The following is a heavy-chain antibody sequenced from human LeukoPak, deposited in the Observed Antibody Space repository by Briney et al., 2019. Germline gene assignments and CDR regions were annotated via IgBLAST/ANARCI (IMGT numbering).Heavy chain of an antibody. V-gene: IGHV4-59*01. Sequence: SETLSLTCTVSGGSISSYYWSWLRQPPGKGLEWVGYIYYSGSTNYNPSLKSRVTISVDTSKNQFSLKLSSVTAADTAVYYCAGVKTYYYDSSGYYAYWGQGTLVTVSS. CDR1: GGSISSYY. CDR2: IYYSGST. J-gene: IGHJ4*02. CDR3: AGVKTYYYDSSGYYAY. D-gene: IGHD3-22*01.